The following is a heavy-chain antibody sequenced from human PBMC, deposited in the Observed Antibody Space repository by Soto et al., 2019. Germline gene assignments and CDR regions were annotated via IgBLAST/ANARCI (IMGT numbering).Heavy chain of an antibody. D-gene: IGHD2-15*01. Sequence: EVQLVESGGGLVQPGGSLRLSCEASGFTFSSYWMYWVRQAPGKGLVWVSRTNSDGSDTSYADSVKGRFTISRDNAKNTLYLQMNRLRAEDTAVYYCARDRSWSLFDYWGQGTLVTVSS. CDR3: ARDRSWSLFDY. J-gene: IGHJ4*02. CDR1: GFTFSSYW. V-gene: IGHV3-74*01. CDR2: TNSDGSDT.